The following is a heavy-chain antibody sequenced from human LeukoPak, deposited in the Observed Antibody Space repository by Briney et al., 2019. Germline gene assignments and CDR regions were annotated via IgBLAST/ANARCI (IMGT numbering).Heavy chain of an antibody. Sequence: PSETLSLTCTVSGGSVSGYYWSWIRQPPGEGLEWIGYIYYSGSTQYNPSLRSRVTISVDTSKNHFSLKLTSVTAADTAVYYCARVGYSSGWYFHDYWGQGTLATVSS. D-gene: IGHD6-19*01. CDR2: IYYSGST. CDR1: GGSVSGYY. J-gene: IGHJ4*02. V-gene: IGHV4-59*02. CDR3: ARVGYSSGWYFHDY.